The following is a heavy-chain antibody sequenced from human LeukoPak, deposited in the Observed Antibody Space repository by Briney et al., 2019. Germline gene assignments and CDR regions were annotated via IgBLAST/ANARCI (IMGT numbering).Heavy chain of an antibody. D-gene: IGHD3-3*01. CDR1: GYTFTSYY. CDR2: INPSGGST. Sequence: ASVKVSCKASGYTFTSYYMHWVRQAPGQGLEWVGIINPSGGSTSYAQKFQGRVTMTRDTSTSTVYMELSSLRSEDTTVYYCATKLECLDQRFYYYYYMDVWGKGTTVTVSS. V-gene: IGHV1-46*01. CDR3: ATKLECLDQRFYYYYYMDV. J-gene: IGHJ6*03.